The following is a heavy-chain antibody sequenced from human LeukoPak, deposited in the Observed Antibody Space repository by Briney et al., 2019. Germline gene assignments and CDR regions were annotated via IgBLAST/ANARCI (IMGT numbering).Heavy chain of an antibody. Sequence: GASVKVSCKASGGTFSSYAISWVRQAPGQGLEWMGRIIPILGIANYAQKFQGRVTMTRDTSTSTVYMELSSLRSEDTAVYYCARDFEGISEIDSSGPFDYWGQGTLVTVSS. V-gene: IGHV1-69*04. CDR1: GGTFSSYA. CDR2: IIPILGIA. CDR3: ARDFEGISEIDSSGPFDY. D-gene: IGHD3-22*01. J-gene: IGHJ4*02.